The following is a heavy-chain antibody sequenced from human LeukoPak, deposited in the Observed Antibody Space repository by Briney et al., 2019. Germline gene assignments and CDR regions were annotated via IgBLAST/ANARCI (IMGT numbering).Heavy chain of an antibody. CDR1: GGSISSSSYY. CDR2: IYYSGST. V-gene: IGHV4-39*01. Sequence: SETLSLTCTVSGGSISSSSYYWGWTRQPPGKGLEWIGSIYYSGSTYYNPSLKSRVTISVDTSKNQFSLKLSSVTAADTAVYYCARHVTARIQLWLQYFDYWGQGTLVTVSS. J-gene: IGHJ4*02. D-gene: IGHD5-18*01. CDR3: ARHVTARIQLWLQYFDY.